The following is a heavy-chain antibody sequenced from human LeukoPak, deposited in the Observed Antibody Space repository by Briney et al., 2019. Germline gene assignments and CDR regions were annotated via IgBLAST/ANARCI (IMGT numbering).Heavy chain of an antibody. CDR3: ARRLGATQPYFDF. V-gene: IGHV5-51*01. CDR2: IHPGDSET. J-gene: IGHJ4*02. Sequence: GESLKISCKVSGYSFTSYWIGWVRQMTGKGLECMGIIHPGDSETRYSPSFQGQVTISADKSISTAYLQWSGLKASDTAMYYCARRLGATQPYFDFWGQGTLVTVSS. D-gene: IGHD1-26*01. CDR1: GYSFTSYW.